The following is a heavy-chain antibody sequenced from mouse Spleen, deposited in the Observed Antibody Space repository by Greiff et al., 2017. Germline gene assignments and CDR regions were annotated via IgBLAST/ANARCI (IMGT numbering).Heavy chain of an antibody. CDR1: GFTFSSYA. CDR3: ARRTTAYFDY. D-gene: IGHD1-2*01. Sequence: EVQLVESGGGLVKPGGSLKLSCAASGFTFSSYAMSWVRQTPEKRLEWVATISSGGSYTYYPDSVKGRFTISRDNAKNTLYLQMSSLRSEDTAMYYCARRTTAYFDYWGQGTTLTVSS. CDR2: ISSGGSYT. V-gene: IGHV5-9-3*01. J-gene: IGHJ2*01.